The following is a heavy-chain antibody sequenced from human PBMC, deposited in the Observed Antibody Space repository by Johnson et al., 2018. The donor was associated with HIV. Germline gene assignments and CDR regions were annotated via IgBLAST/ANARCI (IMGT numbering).Heavy chain of an antibody. D-gene: IGHD1-26*01. J-gene: IGHJ3*02. CDR1: GFSFSSSV. CDR3: AKRFFGSSDAFDI. CDR2: ISWNSGSI. V-gene: IGHV3-9*01. Sequence: VQVVESGGGVVQPGRSLRLSCAASGFSFSSSVMHWVRKAPGKGLEWVSGISWNSGSIGYADSVKGRFTISRDNAKNSLYLQMNSLRAEDTAVYYCAKRFFGSSDAFDIWGQGTMVTVSS.